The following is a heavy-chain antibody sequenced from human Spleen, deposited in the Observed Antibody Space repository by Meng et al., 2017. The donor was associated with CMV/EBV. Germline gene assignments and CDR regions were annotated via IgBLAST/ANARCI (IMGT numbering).Heavy chain of an antibody. CDR1: GFTFSSYW. Sequence: GGSLRLSCAASGFTFSSYWMSWVRQAPGKGLEWVANINQGGTEKYYADSMKGRFTISRNNVQNSLFLQVNSLRAGDTAVYHCARDTYYDYLNHFDYWGQGTLVTVSS. CDR3: ARDTYYDYLNHFDY. V-gene: IGHV3-7*01. D-gene: IGHD3-9*01. CDR2: INQGGTEK. J-gene: IGHJ4*02.